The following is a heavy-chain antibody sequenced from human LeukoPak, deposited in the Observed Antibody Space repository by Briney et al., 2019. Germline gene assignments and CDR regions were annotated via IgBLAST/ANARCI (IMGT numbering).Heavy chain of an antibody. D-gene: IGHD3-9*01. CDR2: INPSGGST. Sequence: ASVKVSCKASGYTFTSYYMHWVRQAPGQGLEWMGIINPSGGSTSYAQKFQGRVTMTRDTSTSTVYMELSSLRSDDTAVYYCARDHRWGLRYFDWLSQYYFDYWGQGTLVTVSS. V-gene: IGHV1-46*01. CDR3: ARDHRWGLRYFDWLSQYYFDY. J-gene: IGHJ4*02. CDR1: GYTFTSYY.